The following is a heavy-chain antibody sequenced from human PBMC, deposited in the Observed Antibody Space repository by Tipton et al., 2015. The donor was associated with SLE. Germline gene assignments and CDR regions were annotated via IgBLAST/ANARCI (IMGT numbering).Heavy chain of an antibody. D-gene: IGHD7-27*01. V-gene: IGHV4-59*11. J-gene: IGHJ4*02. CDR2: IYYSGST. CDR3: ARGPMGILDY. CDR1: GGSISSHY. Sequence: TLSLTCTVSGGSISSHYWSWIRQPPGKGLEWIGYIYYSGSTNYNPSLKSRVTISVDTSKNQFSLKLSSVTAADTAVYYCARGPMGILDYWGQGTPVTVSS.